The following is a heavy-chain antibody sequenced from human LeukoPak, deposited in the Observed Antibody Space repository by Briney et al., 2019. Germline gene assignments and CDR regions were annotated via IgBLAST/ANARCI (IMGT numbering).Heavy chain of an antibody. D-gene: IGHD3-22*01. CDR2: IYPGDSDT. J-gene: IGHJ4*02. Sequence: GESLRISFKGSGYRFTNYWIGWVRPMPGKGLEWMGLIYPGDSDTRYSPSFQGQVTISADKSISTAHLQWSSLKASDTAIYYCARRVEDSSGYSGYYFDYWGQGTLVTVSS. CDR1: GYRFTNYW. V-gene: IGHV5-51*01. CDR3: ARRVEDSSGYSGYYFDY.